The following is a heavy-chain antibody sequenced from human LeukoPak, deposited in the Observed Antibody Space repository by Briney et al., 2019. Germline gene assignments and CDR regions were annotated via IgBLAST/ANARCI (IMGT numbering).Heavy chain of an antibody. D-gene: IGHD3-10*01. Sequence: GRSLRLSCAASGFTFSSYGMHWVRQAPGKGLKWVAVIWYDGSNKYYADSVKGRFTISRDNSKNTLYLQVNSLRAEDTAVYYCARDNYYGSGEDWFDPWGQGTLVTVSS. CDR1: GFTFSSYG. V-gene: IGHV3-33*01. CDR3: ARDNYYGSGEDWFDP. J-gene: IGHJ5*02. CDR2: IWYDGSNK.